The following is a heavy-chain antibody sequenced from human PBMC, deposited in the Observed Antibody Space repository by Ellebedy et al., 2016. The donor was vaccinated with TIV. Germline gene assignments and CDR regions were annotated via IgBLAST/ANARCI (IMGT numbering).Heavy chain of an antibody. V-gene: IGHV3-20*01. D-gene: IGHD6-19*01. CDR3: ARDPWLVIDY. CDR2: ITYDGGST. J-gene: IGHJ4*02. Sequence: GESLKIPCAASGFTFDDYGMSWVLQAPGKGLAWDPGITYDGGSTTYADSVKGRFTISRDNAKNSLYLQMNSVRVEDTAFYDCARDPWLVIDYWGQGILVTVSS. CDR1: GFTFDDYG.